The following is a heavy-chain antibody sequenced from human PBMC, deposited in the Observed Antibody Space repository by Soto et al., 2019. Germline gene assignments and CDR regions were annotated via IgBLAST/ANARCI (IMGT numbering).Heavy chain of an antibody. D-gene: IGHD6-19*01. CDR1: GYTFTSYA. Sequence: ASVKVSCKASGYTFTSYATHWVRQAPGQRLEWMGWINAGNGNTKYSQKFQGRVTITRDTSASTAYMELSSLRSEDTAVYYCARAGQWLRYYYFDSWGQGTLVTVSS. CDR2: INAGNGNT. J-gene: IGHJ4*02. V-gene: IGHV1-3*01. CDR3: ARAGQWLRYYYFDS.